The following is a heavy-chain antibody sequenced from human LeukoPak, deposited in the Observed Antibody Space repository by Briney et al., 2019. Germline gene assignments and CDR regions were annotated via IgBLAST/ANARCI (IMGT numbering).Heavy chain of an antibody. CDR2: IYYSGST. J-gene: IGHJ6*02. D-gene: IGHD5-18*01. CDR3: ARADTAMMGLYYYGMDV. CDR1: GGSVSSGSYY. V-gene: IGHV4-61*01. Sequence: SETLSLTCTVSGGSVSSGSYYWSWIRQPPGKGLEWIGYIYYSGSTNYNPSLKSRVTISVDTSKNQFSLKLSSVTAADTAVYYCARADTAMMGLYYYGMDVWGQGTTVSVSS.